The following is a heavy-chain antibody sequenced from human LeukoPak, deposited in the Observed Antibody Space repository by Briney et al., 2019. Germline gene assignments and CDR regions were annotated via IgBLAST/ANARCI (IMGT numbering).Heavy chain of an antibody. D-gene: IGHD3-3*01. CDR3: ARLYPGYDFWSGYYSQNLYYYYMDV. Sequence: SGTLCLTRTVSGGSISSYYWSWIRQPPGKGLEWSGCIYTSGSTNYNPSLKSRVTMSVDTSKNQFSLKLSSVTAADTAVYYCARLYPGYDFWSGYYSQNLYYYYMDVWGKGTTVTVSS. J-gene: IGHJ6*03. CDR1: GGSISSYY. V-gene: IGHV4-4*09. CDR2: IYTSGST.